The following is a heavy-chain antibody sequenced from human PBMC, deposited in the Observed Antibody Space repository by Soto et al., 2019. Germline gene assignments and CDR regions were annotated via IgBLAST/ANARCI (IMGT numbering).Heavy chain of an antibody. D-gene: IGHD3-10*01. Sequence: VQLLESGGGLVQPGGSLRLSCPASGFTFNNYAMTWVRQAPGKGLEWVSAISGGGDTTSYADSVKCRFTVSRDGSKNTLYLQMSSLRAEDTALYYCAKGRGGSGSLTPRVDFWGQGTLVTVSS. CDR3: AKGRGGSGSLTPRVDF. CDR2: ISGGGDTT. CDR1: GFTFNNYA. V-gene: IGHV3-23*01. J-gene: IGHJ4*02.